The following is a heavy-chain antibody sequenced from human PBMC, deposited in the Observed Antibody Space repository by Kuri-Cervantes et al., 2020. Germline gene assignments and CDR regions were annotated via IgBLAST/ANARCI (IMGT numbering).Heavy chain of an antibody. V-gene: IGHV3-13*01. CDR2: IGTAGDT. J-gene: IGHJ6*02. CDR1: GYTFTTAIYW. CDR3: ARGTSSGWYDHYYYYGMDV. Sequence: GESLKISRQASGYTFTTAIYWIGWVRQMPGKGLEWVSAIGTAGDTYYPGSVKGRFTISRENAKNSLYLQMNSLRAGDTAVYYCARGTSSGWYDHYYYYGMDVWGQGTTVTVSS. D-gene: IGHD6-19*01.